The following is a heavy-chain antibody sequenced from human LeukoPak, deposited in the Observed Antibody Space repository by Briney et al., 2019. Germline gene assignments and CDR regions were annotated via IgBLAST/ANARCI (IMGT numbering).Heavy chain of an antibody. V-gene: IGHV5-51*01. CDR3: ARRKQHKNYYYGMDV. D-gene: IGHD6-13*01. Sequence: GESLKISCKGSGYSFTSYWIGWVRQMPGKGLEWMGIIYPGDSDTRYSPSFQGQVTISADKSISTAYLQWSSLKASDTAMHYCARRKQHKNYYYGMDVWGQGTTVTVSS. CDR2: IYPGDSDT. J-gene: IGHJ6*02. CDR1: GYSFTSYW.